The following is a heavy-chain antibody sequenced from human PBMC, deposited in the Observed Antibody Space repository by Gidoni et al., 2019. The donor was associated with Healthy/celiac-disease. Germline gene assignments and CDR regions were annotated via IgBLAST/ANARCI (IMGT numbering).Heavy chain of an antibody. Sequence: QVQLVQSGAEVKKPGSSVKVSCKASGGTFSSYAISWVRQAPGKGLEWMGGIIPIFGTANYGKKFQGRVTISADESTSTAYMELSSLRSEDTAVYYCARGDVNFWTYAFDIWGQGTMVTVSS. CDR2: IIPIFGTA. J-gene: IGHJ3*02. D-gene: IGHD3-3*01. CDR3: ARGDVNFWTYAFDI. CDR1: GGTFSSYA. V-gene: IGHV1-69*01.